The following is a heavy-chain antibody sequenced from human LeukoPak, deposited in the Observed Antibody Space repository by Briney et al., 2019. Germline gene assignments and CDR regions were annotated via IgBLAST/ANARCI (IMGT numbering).Heavy chain of an antibody. CDR1: GGSFSGYY. Sequence: SETLSLTCAVYGGSFSGYYWSWIRQPPGKGLEWIGEINHSGSTNYNPSLKSRVTISVDTSKNQFSLKLSSVTAADTAVYYCASSVAGLYYFDYWGPGTLVTVSS. J-gene: IGHJ4*02. D-gene: IGHD6-19*01. V-gene: IGHV4-34*01. CDR2: INHSGST. CDR3: ASSVAGLYYFDY.